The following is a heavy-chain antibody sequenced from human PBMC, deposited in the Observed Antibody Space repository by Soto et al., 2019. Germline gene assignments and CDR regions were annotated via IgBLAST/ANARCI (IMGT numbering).Heavy chain of an antibody. CDR3: ARARPSARSDGSGGDYYSYGMDV. CDR1: GFTVSSYD. V-gene: IGHV3-13*01. Sequence: GGSLRLSCAASGFTVSSYDMHWVRQAPGKGLEWVSVIGTAGDAYYSGSVKGRFTISRENARNSLYLQMNSLRAVDTAVYYCARARPSARSDGSGGDYYSYGMDVWGQGTTVTVSS. CDR2: IGTAGDA. D-gene: IGHD3-10*01. J-gene: IGHJ6*02.